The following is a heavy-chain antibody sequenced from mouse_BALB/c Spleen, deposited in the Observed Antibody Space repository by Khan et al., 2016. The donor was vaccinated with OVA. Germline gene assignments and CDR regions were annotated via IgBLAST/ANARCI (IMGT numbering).Heavy chain of an antibody. CDR3: ARGSSRAMDY. CDR1: GYTFPNYG. D-gene: IGHD1-1*01. J-gene: IGHJ4*01. V-gene: IGHV9-3-1*01. CDR2: IYTYTGEP. Sequence: QIQLVQSGPELKKPGETVKISCKASGYTFPNYGMNWVKQAPGKGLKWMGWIYTYTGEPTYADDFKGRFAFSLESSANTAYLQINNLTNEDTATYFCARGSSRAMDYWGQGTSVTVSS.